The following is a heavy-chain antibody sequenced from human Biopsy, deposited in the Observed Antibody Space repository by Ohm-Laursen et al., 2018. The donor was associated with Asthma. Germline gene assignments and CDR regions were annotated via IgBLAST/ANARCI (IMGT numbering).Heavy chain of an antibody. CDR2: ISWNSGNI. V-gene: IGHV3-9*01. J-gene: IGHJ4*01. Sequence: LSLTCVASGFSFDDCAMHWVRQAPGKGLEWVSSISWNSGNIDYADSVKGRFTISRDNAKNSLYLQMQSLRPEDTAFYYCAKSADYYDSTDYLGFWGRGTLVTVSS. D-gene: IGHD3-22*01. CDR1: GFSFDDCA. CDR3: AKSADYYDSTDYLGF.